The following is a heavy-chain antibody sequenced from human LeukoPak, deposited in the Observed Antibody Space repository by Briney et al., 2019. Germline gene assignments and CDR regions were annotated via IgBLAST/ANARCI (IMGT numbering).Heavy chain of an antibody. CDR3: AKDPPSVVANAFHI. V-gene: IGHV3-23*01. J-gene: IGHJ3*02. D-gene: IGHD5-12*01. Sequence: PGGSLRLSCAAPGFTFSSSVMTRVRQAPGKGPEWVSTISGSGGTTYYADSVKGRFTISRDNSKNTLYLEMDSLRADDTAVYSCAKDPPSVVANAFHIWGQGTMVTVSS. CDR2: ISGSGGTT. CDR1: GFTFSSSV.